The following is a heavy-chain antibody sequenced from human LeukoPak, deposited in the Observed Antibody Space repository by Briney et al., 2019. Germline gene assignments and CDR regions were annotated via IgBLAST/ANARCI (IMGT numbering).Heavy chain of an antibody. V-gene: IGHV3-15*04. J-gene: IGHJ6*02. CDR2: TVSEIDGGTT. D-gene: IGHD1-7*01. CDR3: TTDEDWNYARKDV. Sequence: PGGSLRLSCAASGFTFNYAWMSWVRQVPGKGLEWVGQTVSEIDGGTTDYVTPVKGRFTISRDDSKSTLYLKMNSLKIEDTAVYYCTTDEDWNYARKDVWGQGATVIVSS. CDR1: GFTFNYAW.